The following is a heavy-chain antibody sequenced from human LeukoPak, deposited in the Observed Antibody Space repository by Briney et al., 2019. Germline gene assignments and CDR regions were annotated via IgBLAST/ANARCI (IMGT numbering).Heavy chain of an antibody. D-gene: IGHD3-10*01. CDR2: INHSGST. Sequence: GSLRLSCAAYGFTFSNYAMIWVRQPPGKGLEWIGEINHSGSTNYNPSLKSRVTISVDTSKNQFSLKLSSVTAADTAVYYCARRRVGRGSGSYYNFSDYWGQGTLVTVSS. V-gene: IGHV4-34*01. J-gene: IGHJ4*02. CDR3: ARRRVGRGSGSYYNFSDY. CDR1: GFTFSNYA.